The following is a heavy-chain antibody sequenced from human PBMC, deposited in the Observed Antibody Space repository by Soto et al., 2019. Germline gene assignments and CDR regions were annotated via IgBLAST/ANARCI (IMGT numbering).Heavy chain of an antibody. CDR2: IDPSDSYT. CDR1: GYSFTSYW. J-gene: IGHJ3*02. Sequence: PGESLKISCKGSGYSFTSYWISWVRQMPGKGLEWMGRIDPSDSYTNYSPSFQGHVTISADKSISTAYLQWSSLKASDTAMYYCARRSYGSGSYTNGGAFDIWGQGTMVTVSS. V-gene: IGHV5-10-1*01. CDR3: ARRSYGSGSYTNGGAFDI. D-gene: IGHD3-10*01.